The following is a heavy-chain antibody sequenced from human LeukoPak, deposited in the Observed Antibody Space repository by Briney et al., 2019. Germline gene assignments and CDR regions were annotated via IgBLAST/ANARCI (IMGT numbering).Heavy chain of an antibody. J-gene: IGHJ4*02. CDR1: GFTFSNSW. V-gene: IGHV3-23*01. Sequence: PGGSLRLSCAASGFTFSNSWMSWVRQAPGKGLEWVSGISDSGDRTYYADSVKGRFTISRDNSKNTLYLQMNSLRAEDTAVYYCAIPPTTVTVGYWGQGTLVTVSS. CDR3: AIPPTTVTVGY. D-gene: IGHD4-17*01. CDR2: ISDSGDRT.